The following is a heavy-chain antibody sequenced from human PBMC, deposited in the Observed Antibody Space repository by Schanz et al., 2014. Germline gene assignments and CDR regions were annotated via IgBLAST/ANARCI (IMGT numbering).Heavy chain of an antibody. CDR1: GVSIGGYY. Sequence: QVQLQESGPGLVKPSETLSLTCTVSGVSIGGYYWSWIRQPPGKGLEWIGYIFFSGSTTYNPSFNIRVTISVDRPKTQFALTLSSVTAADTAVYYCARLGVGDKAYYYYGTDVWGQGTTVLVSS. V-gene: IGHV4-59*08. CDR3: ARLGVGDKAYYYYGTDV. J-gene: IGHJ6*02. CDR2: IFFSGST. D-gene: IGHD1-26*01.